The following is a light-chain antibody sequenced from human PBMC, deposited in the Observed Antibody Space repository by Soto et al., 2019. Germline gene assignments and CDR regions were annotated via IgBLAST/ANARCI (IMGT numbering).Light chain of an antibody. Sequence: QSALTQPASMSGSPGQSITISCTGTSSDVGTYHYVSWYQQHPGKAPKLIIYEVDNRPSGVSNRFSAFKSGNTASLTISGLQAEDEAHYYCGSYSSSSTPWVFGGGTKLTVL. CDR1: SSDVGTYHY. CDR3: GSYSSSSTPWV. V-gene: IGLV2-14*01. J-gene: IGLJ3*02. CDR2: EVD.